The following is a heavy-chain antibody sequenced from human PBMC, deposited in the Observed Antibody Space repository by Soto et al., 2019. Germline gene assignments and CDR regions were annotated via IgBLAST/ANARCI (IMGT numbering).Heavy chain of an antibody. Sequence: GGXLRLSCAASGFTVSSYAMSWVRQAPGKGLEWVSAISGSGGSTYYADSVKGRFTISRDNSKNTLYLQMNSLRAEDTAVYYCAKGAVPAAYYYDSSGYYPHYWGQGTLVTVSS. J-gene: IGHJ4*02. CDR1: GFTVSSYA. D-gene: IGHD3-22*01. V-gene: IGHV3-23*01. CDR2: ISGSGGST. CDR3: AKGAVPAAYYYDSSGYYPHY.